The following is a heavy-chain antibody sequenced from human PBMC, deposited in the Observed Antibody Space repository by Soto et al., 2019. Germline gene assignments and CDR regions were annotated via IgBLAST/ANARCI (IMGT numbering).Heavy chain of an antibody. CDR3: ARGTATGGGAFDI. J-gene: IGHJ3*02. D-gene: IGHD2-8*02. Sequence: GGSLRLSCAASGFTFSSYDMSWVRQAPGKGLEWVSTILVGGSTHYPDTVKGRFTISRDNAKNTVFLQMNSLTAGDTAVYYCARGTATGGGAFDICGQGTVVTVSS. CDR2: ILVGGST. CDR1: GFTFSSYD. V-gene: IGHV3-23*01.